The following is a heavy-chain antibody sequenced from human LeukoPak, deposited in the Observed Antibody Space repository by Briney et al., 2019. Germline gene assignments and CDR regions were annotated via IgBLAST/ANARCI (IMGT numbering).Heavy chain of an antibody. V-gene: IGHV4-39*01. J-gene: IGHJ4*02. D-gene: IGHD6-13*01. Sequence: PAETLSLTCTVSVGSIRSTNHYWAWIRQPPGKGLEWLGSIYYTGSAYHNPSLKSRLTLSVDTSKNQFFLSLTSVTATDTAVYYCARQKGSASSWADFDYWVQGTLVTVSA. CDR1: VGSIRSTNHY. CDR2: IYYTGSA. CDR3: ARQKGSASSWADFDY.